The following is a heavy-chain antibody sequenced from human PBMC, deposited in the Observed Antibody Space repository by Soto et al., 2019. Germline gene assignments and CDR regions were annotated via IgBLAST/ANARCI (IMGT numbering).Heavy chain of an antibody. Sequence: PSEPLSLPCSVYGWSSSGNYWSWSRKPPGKGLEWIGEINHRGRTPYNPSLKSRVTISVDTSKNQFSLKLGSVTAADTAVYDCARGHRDYDSSGYYYIPPTGPYYFDYWGQGTLVTVSS. CDR3: ARGHRDYDSSGYYYIPPTGPYYFDY. V-gene: IGHV4-34*01. CDR1: GWSSSGNY. CDR2: INHRGRT. D-gene: IGHD3-22*01. J-gene: IGHJ4*02.